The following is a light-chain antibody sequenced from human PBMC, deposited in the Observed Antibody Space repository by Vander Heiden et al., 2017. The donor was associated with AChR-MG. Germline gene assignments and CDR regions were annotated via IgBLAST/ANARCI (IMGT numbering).Light chain of an antibody. J-gene: IGLJ2*01. Sequence: QSALTQPASVSGSPGPSITISCTGTSSHVGGYNYVSWYQQHPGTAPKFLIYDVALRPAGIAHRFSGSKSGNTASLTISGLQPEDEADYYCSADRSGNTVLFGGGTRVTVL. V-gene: IGLV2-14*03. CDR1: SSHVGGYNY. CDR3: SADRSGNTVL. CDR2: DVA.